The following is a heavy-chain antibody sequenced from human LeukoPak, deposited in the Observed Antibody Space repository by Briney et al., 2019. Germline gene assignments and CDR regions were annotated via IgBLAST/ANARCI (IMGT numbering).Heavy chain of an antibody. J-gene: IGHJ6*02. Sequence: PGGSLRLACAASGFTFSSYWMHWVRQAPGKGLVWVSRINSDGSSTSYADSVKGRFTISRDNAKNTLYLQMNSLRAEDTAVYYCARGGKWSTPLGTMDVWGQGTTVTVSS. V-gene: IGHV3-74*01. CDR2: INSDGSST. D-gene: IGHD7-27*01. CDR1: GFTFSSYW. CDR3: ARGGKWSTPLGTMDV.